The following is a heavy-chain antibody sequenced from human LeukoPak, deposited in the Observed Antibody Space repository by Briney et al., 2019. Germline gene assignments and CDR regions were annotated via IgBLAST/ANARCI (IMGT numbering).Heavy chain of an antibody. V-gene: IGHV3-7*03. CDR1: GFTFSNYW. Sequence: HAGGSLRPSCAASGFTFSNYWMAWVRQAPGKGLEWVANIKEDGSEKYYVDSVKGRFTISRDNAKNSLYLQMNSLRTEDTALYYCARDTRLGYCRSTSCYASWYDPWGQGTLVTVSS. CDR2: IKEDGSEK. CDR3: ARDTRLGYCRSTSCYASWYDP. D-gene: IGHD2-2*01. J-gene: IGHJ5*02.